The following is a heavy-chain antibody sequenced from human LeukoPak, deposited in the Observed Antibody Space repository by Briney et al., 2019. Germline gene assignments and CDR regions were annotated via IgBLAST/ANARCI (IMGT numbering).Heavy chain of an antibody. CDR2: ISSSSSYI. CDR1: GFTFSSYS. CDR3: ARDLGDSVSRRYFDY. Sequence: PGGSLRLSCAASGFTFSSYSMNWVRQAPGKGLEWVSSISSSSSYIYYADSVKGRFTISRDNAKNSLYLQMNSLRAEDTAVYYCARDLGDSVSRRYFDYWGQGTLVTVSS. V-gene: IGHV3-21*01. J-gene: IGHJ4*02. D-gene: IGHD1-26*01.